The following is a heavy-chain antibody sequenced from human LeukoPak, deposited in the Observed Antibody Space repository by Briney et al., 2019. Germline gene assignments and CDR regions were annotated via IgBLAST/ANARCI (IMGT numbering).Heavy chain of an antibody. V-gene: IGHV3-23*01. Sequence: GGSLRLSCAASGFTFSSYAMSWVRQVPGKGLEWVSVISGSGDNTYYADSVKGRFTISRDNSKNMLHLQMNSLRAEDTAVYYCARVPTAMANGWGQGTLVTVSS. CDR2: ISGSGDNT. CDR3: ARVPTAMANG. CDR1: GFTFSSYA. D-gene: IGHD5-18*01. J-gene: IGHJ4*02.